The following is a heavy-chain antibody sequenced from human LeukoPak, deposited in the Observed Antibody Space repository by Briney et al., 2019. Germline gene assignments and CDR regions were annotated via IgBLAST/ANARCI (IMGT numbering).Heavy chain of an antibody. CDR3: ATNGYYCIDV. Sequence: PSETLSLTCAVSGGSIGSIEWFSWVRQTPGQGLEWIGESHQTGSTNYNPSPKSRVTISVDKSKNQFSLDFNSVTAADTAIYYCATNGYYCIDVWGKGTTVTVSS. J-gene: IGHJ6*03. D-gene: IGHD2-8*01. V-gene: IGHV4-4*02. CDR2: SHQTGST. CDR1: GGSIGSIEW.